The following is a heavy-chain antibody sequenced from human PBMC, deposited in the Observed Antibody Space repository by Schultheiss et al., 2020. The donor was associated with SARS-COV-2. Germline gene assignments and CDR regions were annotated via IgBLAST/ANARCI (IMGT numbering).Heavy chain of an antibody. CDR2: FDPEDGET. V-gene: IGHV1-24*01. Sequence: ASVKVSCKASGYTFTGYYMHWVRQAPGQGLEWMGGFDPEDGETIYAQKFQGRVTMTEDTSTDTAYMELNSLRAEDTAVYYCASVSPGYDFWSAPEGGAFDIWGQGTMVTVSS. CDR3: ASVSPGYDFWSAPEGGAFDI. D-gene: IGHD3-3*01. J-gene: IGHJ3*02. CDR1: GYTFTGYY.